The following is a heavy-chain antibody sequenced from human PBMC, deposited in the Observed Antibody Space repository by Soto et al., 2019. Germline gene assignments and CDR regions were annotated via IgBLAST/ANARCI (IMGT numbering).Heavy chain of an antibody. V-gene: IGHV4-59*04. CDR3: ARTRAVWFDP. CDR2: IYYSGST. Sequence: SETLSLTCNVSGVLISSYYWSWIRQPPGKGLEWIGYIYYSGSTYYNPSLKSRVTISVDTSKNQFSLKLSSVTAADTAVYYCARTRAVWFDPWGQGTLVTVSS. D-gene: IGHD1-1*01. J-gene: IGHJ5*02. CDR1: GVLISSYY.